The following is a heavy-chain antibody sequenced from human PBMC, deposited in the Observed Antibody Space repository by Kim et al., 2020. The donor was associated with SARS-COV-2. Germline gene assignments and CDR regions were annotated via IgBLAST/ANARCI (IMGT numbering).Heavy chain of an antibody. CDR2: IKSKTDGGTT. Sequence: GGSLRLSCAASGFTFSNAWMSWVRQAPGKGLEWVGRIKSKTDGGTTDYAAPVKGRFTISRDDSKNTLYLQMNSLKTEDTAVYYCTTGSGEGDLPNYWGQGSLVTVSS. D-gene: IGHD2-21*02. J-gene: IGHJ4*02. CDR3: TTGSGEGDLPNY. V-gene: IGHV3-15*01. CDR1: GFTFSNAW.